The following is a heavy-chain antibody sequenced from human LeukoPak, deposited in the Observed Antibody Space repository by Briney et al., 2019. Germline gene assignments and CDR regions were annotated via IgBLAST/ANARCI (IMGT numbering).Heavy chain of an antibody. Sequence: ASVKVSCKASGYTFTGYYMHWVRQAPGQGLEWMGWINPNSGGTNYAQKFQGRVTMTRDTSISTAYMELSRLRSDDTAVYYCARSHGYSSGWYRGGARYYFDYWGQGTLVTVSS. J-gene: IGHJ4*02. CDR2: INPNSGGT. D-gene: IGHD6-19*01. CDR3: ARSHGYSSGWYRGGARYYFDY. V-gene: IGHV1-2*02. CDR1: GYTFTGYY.